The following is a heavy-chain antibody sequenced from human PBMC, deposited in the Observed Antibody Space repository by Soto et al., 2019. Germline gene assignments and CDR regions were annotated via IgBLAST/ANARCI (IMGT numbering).Heavy chain of an antibody. CDR2: MHYSGST. J-gene: IGHJ5*01. D-gene: IGHD3-22*01. CDR1: GGSITNYNYY. V-gene: IGHV4-39*01. CDR3: ARQIYYDSSEVNWFDS. Sequence: QLQLQESGPGLVKPSETLSLTCIVSGGSITNYNYYWGWIRQPPGKGLEWLGSMHYSGSTYDNPSLKSRVTISVDTSKNHFALRLSSVPAADTAVYYCARQIYYDSSEVNWFDSWGQGTLVTVSS.